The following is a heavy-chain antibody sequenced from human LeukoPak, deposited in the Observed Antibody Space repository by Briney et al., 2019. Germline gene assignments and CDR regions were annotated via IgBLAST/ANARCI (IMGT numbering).Heavy chain of an antibody. V-gene: IGHV4-34*01. CDR3: ARGKSWDYYYYYMDV. J-gene: IGHJ6*03. CDR1: GGSFSGYY. D-gene: IGHD6-13*01. Sequence: SETLSLTCAVYGGSFSGYYWSWIRQPPGKGLEWIGDINHSGSTNYNPSLKSRLTISVDTSKNHFSLRLTSVTAADTAVYYCARGKSWDYYYYYMDVWGKGTTVTVSS. CDR2: INHSGST.